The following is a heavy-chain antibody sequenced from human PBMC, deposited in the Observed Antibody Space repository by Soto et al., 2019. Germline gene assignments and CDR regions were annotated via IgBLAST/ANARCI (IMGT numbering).Heavy chain of an antibody. V-gene: IGHV4-61*08. CDR3: ARSMHYSDGSNYSPLDY. CDR1: CCSVSSGDYF. J-gene: IGHJ4*02. Sequence: PSETLSLTCTVSCCSVSSGDYFWSWVRQPPGKGLGWIGYFYYTGSTNYNPSLKSRVTISIDASKNQFSLRLSSVTAADTAVYYCARSMHYSDGSNYSPLDYWGQGTLVTVSS. CDR2: FYYTGST. D-gene: IGHD3-22*01.